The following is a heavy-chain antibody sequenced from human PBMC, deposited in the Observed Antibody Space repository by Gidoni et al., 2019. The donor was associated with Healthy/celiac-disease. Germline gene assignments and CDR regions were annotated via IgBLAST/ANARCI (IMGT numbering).Heavy chain of an antibody. CDR3: ASLSPVIAAAGVDFVDV. D-gene: IGHD6-13*01. CDR1: GGSISSYY. CDR2: IYTSRST. V-gene: IGHV4-4*07. Sequence: QVQLQESGPGLVKPSETLSLTCTVSGGSISSYYWSWIRQPAGKGLEWIGRIYTSRSTNYNPSLTIRVTISVDSSQYLCSLMLSSVTAADPSVYYCASLSPVIAAAGVDFVDVWGNGTTVTVSS. J-gene: IGHJ6*04.